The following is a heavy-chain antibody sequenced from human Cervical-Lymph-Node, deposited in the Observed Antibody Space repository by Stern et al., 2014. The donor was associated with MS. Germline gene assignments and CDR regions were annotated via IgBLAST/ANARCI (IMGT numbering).Heavy chain of an antibody. Sequence: QVQLLQPGGGVVQPGRSLRLSCAASGFSFSIYAMHWVRQAPGKGPEWVAVISSDGSIKYYTDSVKGRFTISRDNSKNTLSLQMNSLRVEDTALYYCARDLKVTMDYFDYWGQGTLVTVSS. CDR3: ARDLKVTMDYFDY. CDR2: ISSDGSIK. CDR1: GFSFSIYA. J-gene: IGHJ4*02. V-gene: IGHV3-30-3*01. D-gene: IGHD2-21*02.